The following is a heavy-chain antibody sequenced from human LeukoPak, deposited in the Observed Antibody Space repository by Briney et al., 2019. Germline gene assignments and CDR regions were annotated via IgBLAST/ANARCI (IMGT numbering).Heavy chain of an antibody. CDR3: ARGVLPTVTRLDS. Sequence: SETLSLTRTVSGGSLRGGGYYWRCISPHPGKGLEWIGYIYSSGSTYYNPSLKSRVTISVDTSKSQFSLKLSSGTATATAVYFCARGVLPTVTRLDSCGDGNLGSASS. D-gene: IGHD4-17*01. CDR2: IYSSGST. V-gene: IGHV4-31*03. CDR1: GGSLRGGGYY. J-gene: IGHJ4*03.